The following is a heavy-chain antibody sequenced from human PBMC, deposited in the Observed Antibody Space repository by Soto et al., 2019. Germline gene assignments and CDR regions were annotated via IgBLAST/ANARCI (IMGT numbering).Heavy chain of an antibody. CDR1: GYTVTIYW. J-gene: IGHJ6*02. CDR3: ARHLTGTSYGMDV. D-gene: IGHD3-9*01. Sequence: PGESLKISYKGAGYTVTIYWISWVREMPGKGLEWMGRIDPSDSHTKYSPSFQGHVTISADKSISTAYLQSSSLNASDTAMYYSARHLTGTSYGMDVWRQGTTVTVSS. CDR2: IDPSDSHT. V-gene: IGHV5-10-1*01.